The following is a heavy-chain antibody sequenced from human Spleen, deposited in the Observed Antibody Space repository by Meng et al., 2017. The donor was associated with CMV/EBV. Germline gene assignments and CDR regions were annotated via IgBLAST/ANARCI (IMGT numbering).Heavy chain of an antibody. Sequence: QLQLVQSGPEWKKPGASVKVSCKASGYIFTRYAMHWVRQAPGQRLEWMGRINGVDDNTRYSQRFQGRVTITRDTSASTAHMELSSLRSADTAVYYCARGPLDGSGYYPDYWGQGTLVTVSS. V-gene: IGHV1-3*01. J-gene: IGHJ4*02. CDR1: GYIFTRYA. CDR2: INGVDDNT. CDR3: ARGPLDGSGYYPDY. D-gene: IGHD3-22*01.